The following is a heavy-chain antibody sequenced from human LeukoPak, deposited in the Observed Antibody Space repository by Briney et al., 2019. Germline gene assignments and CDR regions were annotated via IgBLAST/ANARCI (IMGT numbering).Heavy chain of an antibody. CDR3: AREGAYSNGIFDY. V-gene: IGHV4-59*01. J-gene: IGHJ4*02. Sequence: KPSETLSLTCAVYGGSFSSYYWSWIRQPPGKGLEWIGYIYYSGSTNYNPSLKSRVTISVDTSKNQFSLKLSSVAAADTAVYYCAREGAYSNGIFDYWGQGTLVTVSS. CDR1: GGSFSSYY. CDR2: IYYSGST. D-gene: IGHD4-11*01.